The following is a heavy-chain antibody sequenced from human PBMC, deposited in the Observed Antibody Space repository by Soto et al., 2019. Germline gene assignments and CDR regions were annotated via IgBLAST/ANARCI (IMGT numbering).Heavy chain of an antibody. CDR1: GYTFTGYY. J-gene: IGHJ5*02. CDR3: ARVSEAVAGHRSAP. D-gene: IGHD6-19*01. CDR2: INPSGGST. V-gene: IGHV1-46*01. Sequence: ASVKVSCKASGYTFTGYYMHWVRQAPGQGLEWMGIINPSGGSTSYAQKFQGRVTMTRDTSTSTVYMELSSLRSEATAVYYYARVSEAVAGHRSAPWGQGTPVTVSS.